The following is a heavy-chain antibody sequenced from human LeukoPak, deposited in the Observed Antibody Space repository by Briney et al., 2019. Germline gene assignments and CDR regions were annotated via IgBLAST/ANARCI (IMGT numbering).Heavy chain of an antibody. CDR3: ARDRSYDWFDP. Sequence: SETLSLTCTVSGGSISSGGYYWSWIRQHPGKGLEWIGYIYYSGSTYYNPSLQSRVTISVDTSKDHFSLKLSSVTAADTAVYYCARDRSYDWFDPWSQGTLVTVSS. CDR1: GGSISSGGYY. D-gene: IGHD4-17*01. V-gene: IGHV4-31*03. CDR2: IYYSGST. J-gene: IGHJ5*02.